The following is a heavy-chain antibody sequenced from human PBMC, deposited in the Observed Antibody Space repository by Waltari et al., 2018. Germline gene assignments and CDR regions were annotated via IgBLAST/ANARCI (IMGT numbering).Heavy chain of an antibody. CDR1: GFTFSSYW. Sequence: EVQLVESGGGLVQPGGSLRLSCAASGFTFSSYWMSWVRQAPGTGLEWVANIKQDGSEKYYGDSVKGRFTISRDNAKNSLYLQMNSLRAEDTAVYYCARGNRGGDFDYWGQGTLVTVSS. D-gene: IGHD2-21*01. CDR2: IKQDGSEK. V-gene: IGHV3-7*01. CDR3: ARGNRGGDFDY. J-gene: IGHJ4*02.